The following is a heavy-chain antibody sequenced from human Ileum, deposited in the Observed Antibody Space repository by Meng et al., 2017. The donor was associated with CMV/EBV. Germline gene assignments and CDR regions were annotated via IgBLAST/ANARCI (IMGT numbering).Heavy chain of an antibody. CDR3: ARTLKQLGIY. D-gene: IGHD1-1*01. V-gene: IGHV1-2*02. J-gene: IGHJ4*02. CDR2: INPTSGVT. CDR1: GYTFTGYY. Sequence: SCKASGYTFTGYYIHWVRQAPGPGLEWMGWINPTSGVTNYAQKFQGRVTVTRDTSISTAYMELSSLRSDDTAVYYCARTLKQLGIYWGQGTLVTVSS.